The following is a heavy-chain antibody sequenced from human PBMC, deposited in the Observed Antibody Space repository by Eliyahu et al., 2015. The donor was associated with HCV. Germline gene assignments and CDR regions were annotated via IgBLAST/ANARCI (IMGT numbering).Heavy chain of an antibody. V-gene: IGHV2-5*02. Sequence: QITLKESGPTLVKPTQTLTLTCTFSGFSLSTTXXGXGXXRQPXGKALXWLXLIYWDDDKRYSPSLKSRLTLTKDTSKNQVVLTMTNMDPVDTATYYCAHPTKGYCSGGSCYGLARGFDYWGQGTLVTVSS. D-gene: IGHD2-15*01. CDR1: GFSLSTTXXG. J-gene: IGHJ4*02. CDR2: IYWDDDK. CDR3: AHPTKGYCSGGSCYGLARGFDY.